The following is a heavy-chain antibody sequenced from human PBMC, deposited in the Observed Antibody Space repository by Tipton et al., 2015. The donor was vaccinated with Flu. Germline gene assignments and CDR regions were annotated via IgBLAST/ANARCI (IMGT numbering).Heavy chain of an antibody. V-gene: IGHV4-61*02. CDR1: GGSINSGSYY. CDR2: IYTSGST. D-gene: IGHD3-10*01. J-gene: IGHJ3*02. CDR3: ARDRSGSSSYYGAFDI. Sequence: TLSLTCTVSGGSINSGSYYWSWIRQPAGQGLQWIGRIYTSGSTNYNFSLNSRVTISVDTSKNQFHLRLTSVTAADTAIYYCARDRSGSSSYYGAFDIWGQGTMVNVSS.